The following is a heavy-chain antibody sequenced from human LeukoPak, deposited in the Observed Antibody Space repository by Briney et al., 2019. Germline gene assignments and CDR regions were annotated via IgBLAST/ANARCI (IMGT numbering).Heavy chain of an antibody. CDR1: GFTFSSYW. V-gene: IGHV3-74*01. J-gene: IGHJ3*02. CDR2: INSDGSTT. CDR3: AKGGYSSGWYTNDAFDI. D-gene: IGHD6-19*01. Sequence: GGSLRLSCAASGFTFSSYWMHWVRQAPGKGLVWVSRINSDGSTTNYADSVKGRFSISRDNAKNTLFLQMNSLRAEDTAVRYCAKGGYSSGWYTNDAFDIWGQGTMVTVSS.